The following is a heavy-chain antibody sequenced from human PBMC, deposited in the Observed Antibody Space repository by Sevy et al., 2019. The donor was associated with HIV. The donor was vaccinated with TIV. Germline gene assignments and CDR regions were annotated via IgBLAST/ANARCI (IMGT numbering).Heavy chain of an antibody. V-gene: IGHV3-23*01. Sequence: WGSLRLSCKPSGFTFITYAMNWVRQAPGKGLEWVSTIYGSGGTTYYADSVKGRFTISRDNSKNTLYLQMDSLRTEDTAIYYCAGARYDGSGSFDAFDIWGQGTMVTVSS. CDR2: IYGSGGTT. CDR1: GFTFITYA. J-gene: IGHJ3*02. CDR3: AGARYDGSGSFDAFDI. D-gene: IGHD3-22*01.